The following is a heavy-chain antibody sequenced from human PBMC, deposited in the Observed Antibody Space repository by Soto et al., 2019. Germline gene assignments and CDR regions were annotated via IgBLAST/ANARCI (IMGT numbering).Heavy chain of an antibody. D-gene: IGHD2-2*01. CDR1: GGSISSYY. CDR2: IYYSGST. J-gene: IGHJ6*02. CDR3: EGLPAANGANSYFGRDV. V-gene: IGHV4-59*05. Sequence: PSETLTLTCTVSGGSISSYYWSWIRQPPGKGLEWIGSIYYSGSTYYNPSLKSRVTISVDTSKNQFSLQLSSVTAADTAVYYCEGLPAANGANSYFGRDVWGQGTTVTVSS.